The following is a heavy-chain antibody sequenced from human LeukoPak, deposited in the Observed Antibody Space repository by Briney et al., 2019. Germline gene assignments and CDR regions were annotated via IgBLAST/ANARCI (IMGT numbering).Heavy chain of an antibody. CDR2: ISGTSKYI. Sequence: GGSLRLSCAASGFTFSSYAMSWVRQAPGKGLEWVSSISGTSKYIHYSDSVKGRFTISRDNSKNSFYLQMNSLRVEDTAVYYCAREGWWLHDMDVWGKGTTVTVSS. CDR3: AREGWWLHDMDV. V-gene: IGHV3-21*01. D-gene: IGHD2-8*02. J-gene: IGHJ6*03. CDR1: GFTFSSYA.